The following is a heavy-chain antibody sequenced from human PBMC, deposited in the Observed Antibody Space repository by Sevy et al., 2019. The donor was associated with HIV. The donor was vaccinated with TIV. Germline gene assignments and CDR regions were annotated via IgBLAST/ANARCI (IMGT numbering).Heavy chain of an antibody. Sequence: GGSLRLSCAASGFTFSSYGMHWVRQAPGKGLEWVAVISYDGSNKYYADSVKGRFTISRDNSKNTLYLQMNSLRAEDTAVYYCAKDLRDYVWGGFDYWGPGTLVTVSS. J-gene: IGHJ4*02. D-gene: IGHD3-16*01. V-gene: IGHV3-30*18. CDR1: GFTFSSYG. CDR2: ISYDGSNK. CDR3: AKDLRDYVWGGFDY.